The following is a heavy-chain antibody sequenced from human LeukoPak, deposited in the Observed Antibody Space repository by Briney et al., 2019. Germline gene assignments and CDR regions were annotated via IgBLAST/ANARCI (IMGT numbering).Heavy chain of an antibody. CDR3: ARGDIVVVVAATVFDY. J-gene: IGHJ4*02. CDR1: GFTFSDYY. D-gene: IGHD2-15*01. Sequence: PGGSLRLSCAASGFTFSDYYMSWIRQAPGKGLEWVSYISSSGSTIYYADSVKGRFTISRDNAKNSLYLQMNSLRAEDTAVYYCARGDIVVVVAATVFDYWGQGTLVTVSS. CDR2: ISSSGSTI. V-gene: IGHV3-11*01.